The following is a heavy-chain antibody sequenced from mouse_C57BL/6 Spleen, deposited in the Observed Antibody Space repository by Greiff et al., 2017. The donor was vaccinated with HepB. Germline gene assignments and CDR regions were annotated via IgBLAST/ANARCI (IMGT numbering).Heavy chain of an antibody. J-gene: IGHJ1*03. CDR1: GYTFTSYW. CDR2: INPSSGYT. Sequence: VQLQQSGAELAKPGASVKLSCKASGYTFTSYWMHWVKQRPGQGLEWIGYINPSSGYTKYNQKFKDKATLTADKSSSTAYMQLSSLTYEDTAVYYCARLYGSSYWYFDVWGTGTTVTVSS. V-gene: IGHV1-7*01. CDR3: ARLYGSSYWYFDV. D-gene: IGHD1-1*01.